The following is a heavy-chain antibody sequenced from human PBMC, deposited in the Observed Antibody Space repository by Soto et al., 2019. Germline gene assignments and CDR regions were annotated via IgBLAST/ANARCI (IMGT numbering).Heavy chain of an antibody. CDR2: MNPNSGNT. D-gene: IGHD3-16*02. CDR3: ARGKKYYDYIWGSYRAYYFDY. Sequence: QVQLVQSGAEVKKPGASVKVSCKASGYTFTSYDINWVRQATGQGLEWMGWMNPNSGNTGYAQKFQGRVTMTRNTSISTAYMELSSLRSEDTAVYYCARGKKYYDYIWGSYRAYYFDYWGQGTLVTVSS. J-gene: IGHJ4*02. V-gene: IGHV1-8*01. CDR1: GYTFTSYD.